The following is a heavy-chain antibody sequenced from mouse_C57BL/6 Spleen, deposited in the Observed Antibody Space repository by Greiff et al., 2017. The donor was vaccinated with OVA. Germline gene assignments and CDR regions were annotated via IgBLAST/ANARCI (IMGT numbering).Heavy chain of an antibody. V-gene: IGHV1-26*01. CDR2: INPNNGGT. CDR3: ARRGDYDYDGDWYFEV. Sequence: EVQLQQSGPELVKPGASVKISCKASGYTFTDYYMNWVKQSHGKSLEWIGDINPNNGGTSYNQKFKGKATLTVDKSSSTAYMELRSLTSEDSAVYYGARRGDYDYDGDWYFEVWGTGTTVTVSS. D-gene: IGHD2-4*01. J-gene: IGHJ1*03. CDR1: GYTFTDYY.